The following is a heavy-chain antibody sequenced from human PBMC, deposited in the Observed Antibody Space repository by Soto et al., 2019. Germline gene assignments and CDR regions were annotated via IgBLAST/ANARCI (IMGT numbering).Heavy chain of an antibody. D-gene: IGHD6-13*01. J-gene: IGHJ5*02. V-gene: IGHV4-4*02. CDR3: ASTKGAAGPRISNWFDP. Sequence: QVQLQESGPGLVKPSGTLSLTCAVSGGSISSSNWWSWVRQPPGKGLEWIGEIYHSGSTNYNPSLKSRVTISVDKAKNQFSLKLSSVTAADTAVYYCASTKGAAGPRISNWFDPWGHGTLVTVSS. CDR1: GGSISSSNW. CDR2: IYHSGST.